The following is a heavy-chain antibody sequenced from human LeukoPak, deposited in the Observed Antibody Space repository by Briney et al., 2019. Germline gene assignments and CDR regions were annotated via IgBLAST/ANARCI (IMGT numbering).Heavy chain of an antibody. V-gene: IGHV3-21*01. CDR1: GFIFCSYS. J-gene: IGHJ6*03. CDR2: ISSSSSYI. CDR3: ARGIAVAGYYYYMDV. Sequence: GGSLRLSCAASGFIFCSYSMNWVRQAPGKGLEWVSSISSSSSYIYYADSVKGRFTISRDNAKNSLYLQMNSLRAEDTAVYYCARGIAVAGYYYYMDVWGKGTTVTVSS. D-gene: IGHD6-19*01.